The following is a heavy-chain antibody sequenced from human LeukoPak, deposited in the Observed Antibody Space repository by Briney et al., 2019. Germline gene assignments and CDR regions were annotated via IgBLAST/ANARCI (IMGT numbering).Heavy chain of an antibody. Sequence: AGGSLRLSCAASGFTFSSYAMSWVRQAPGKGLEWVSAISGSGGSTYYADSVKGRFTISRDNSKNTLYLQMNSLRAEDTAVYYCAKGDYYDSSGYYDYWGQGTLVTVSS. CDR1: GFTFSSYA. CDR3: AKGDYYDSSGYYDY. J-gene: IGHJ4*02. CDR2: ISGSGGST. D-gene: IGHD3-22*01. V-gene: IGHV3-23*01.